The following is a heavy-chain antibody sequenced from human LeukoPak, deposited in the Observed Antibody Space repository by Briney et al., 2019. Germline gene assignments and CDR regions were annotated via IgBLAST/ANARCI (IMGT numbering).Heavy chain of an antibody. CDR2: IRYDEITK. V-gene: IGHV3-30*02. CDR3: AADTEGVVGGY. J-gene: IGHJ4*02. CDR1: GFTFRDYG. D-gene: IGHD1-26*01. Sequence: GGSLRLSCAASGFTFRDYGMHWVRQVTGKGLEWVAFIRYDEITKFYVDSVKGRFTISRDNSKSTLYLQMNSLRTDDTAVYYCAADTEGVVGGYWGLGTLVTVSS.